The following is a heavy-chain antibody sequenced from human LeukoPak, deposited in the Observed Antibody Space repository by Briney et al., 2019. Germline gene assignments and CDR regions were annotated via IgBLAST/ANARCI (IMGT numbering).Heavy chain of an antibody. J-gene: IGHJ5*02. CDR2: ISYDGSNK. Sequence: GGSLRLSCAASGFTFSSYAMHWVRQAPGKGLEWVAVISYDGSNKYYADSVKGPFTISRDNSKNTLYLQMNSLRAEDTAVYYCARDSSMILWFDPWGQGTLVTVSS. CDR1: GFTFSSYA. D-gene: IGHD3-22*01. V-gene: IGHV3-30-3*01. CDR3: ARDSSMILWFDP.